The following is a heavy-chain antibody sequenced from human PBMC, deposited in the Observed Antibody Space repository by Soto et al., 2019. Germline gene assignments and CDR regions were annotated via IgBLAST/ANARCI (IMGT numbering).Heavy chain of an antibody. D-gene: IGHD2-15*01. V-gene: IGHV4-34*01. J-gene: IGHJ4*02. CDR1: GGSFSGYY. Sequence: LSETLSLTCAFYGGSFSGYYWSWIRQPPGKGLEWIGEINHSGSTNYNPSLKSRVTISVDTSKNQFSLKLSSVTAADTAVYYCARGRGYCSGGSCYYFDYWGQGTLVTVSS. CDR2: INHSGST. CDR3: ARGRGYCSGGSCYYFDY.